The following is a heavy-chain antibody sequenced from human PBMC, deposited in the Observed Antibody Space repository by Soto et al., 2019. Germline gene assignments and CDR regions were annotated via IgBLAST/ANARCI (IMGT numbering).Heavy chain of an antibody. CDR1: GGSFSGYY. D-gene: IGHD6-13*01. V-gene: IGHV4-34*01. CDR2: INHSGST. J-gene: IGHJ5*02. CDR3: ARPKTIGAAAGKGWFDP. Sequence: SETLSLTCAVYGGSFSGYYWSWIRQPPGKGLEWIGEINHSGSTNYNPSLKSRVIISVDTSKNQFSLKLTSVTAADTAMYYCARPKTIGAAAGKGWFDPWGQGTLVPSPQ.